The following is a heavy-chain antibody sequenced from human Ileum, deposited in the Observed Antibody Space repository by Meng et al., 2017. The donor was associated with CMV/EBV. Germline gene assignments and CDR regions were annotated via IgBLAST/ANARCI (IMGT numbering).Heavy chain of an antibody. CDR3: VKDDNGYTGEGGY. Sequence: GESLKISCAASGFTFSSHAMSWVRQAPGKGLEWVSVIYWDGSKTYYADSVRGRFTTFRDNSNNMVFLQMNSLRAEDTAVYYCVKDDNGYTGEGGYWGQGTLVTVSS. CDR2: IYWDGSKT. J-gene: IGHJ4*02. CDR1: GFTFSSHA. V-gene: IGHV3-23*03. D-gene: IGHD5-24*01.